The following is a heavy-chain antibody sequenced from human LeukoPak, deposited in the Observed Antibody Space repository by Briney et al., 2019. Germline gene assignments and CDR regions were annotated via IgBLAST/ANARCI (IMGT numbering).Heavy chain of an antibody. CDR3: ARFRRQPLLYVDY. CDR2: IYTSGST. V-gene: IGHV4-61*02. D-gene: IGHD2-2*02. CDR1: GGSISSGSYY. Sequence: SETLSLTCTVSGGSISSGSYYWSWIRQPAGKGMEWIGRIYTSGSTNYNPSLKSRVTISVDTSKNQFSLKLSSVTAADTAVYYCARFRRQPLLYVDYCGQGTLVTVSS. J-gene: IGHJ4*02.